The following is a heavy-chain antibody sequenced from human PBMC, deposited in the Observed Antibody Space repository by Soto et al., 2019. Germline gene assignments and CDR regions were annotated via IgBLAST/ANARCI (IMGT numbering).Heavy chain of an antibody. CDR3: AKGRSRDGYNIHPSYYYYGMDA. V-gene: IGHV3-30*18. CDR2: ISYDGSNK. J-gene: IGHJ6*02. Sequence: PGGSLRLSCAASGFTFSSYGMHWVRQAPGKGLEWVAVISYDGSNKYYADSVKGRFTISRDNSKNTLYLQMNSLRAEDTAVYYCAKGRSRDGYNIHPSYYYYGMDAWGQGTTVTAP. CDR1: GFTFSSYG. D-gene: IGHD5-12*01.